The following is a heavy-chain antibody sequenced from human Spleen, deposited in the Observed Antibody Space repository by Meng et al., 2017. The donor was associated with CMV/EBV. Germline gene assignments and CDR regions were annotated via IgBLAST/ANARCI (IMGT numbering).Heavy chain of an antibody. CDR3: ARALTPITIFGVLNP. CDR1: GFTFSSYT. Sequence: GESLKISCAASGFTFSSYTLHWVRQAPGKGLEWVAVISYDETHKYFADSVKGRFTISRDSSKNTVHLQMNSLRPEDTAVYYCARALTPITIFGVLNPWGQGTLVTVSS. D-gene: IGHD3-3*01. J-gene: IGHJ5*02. CDR2: ISYDETHK. V-gene: IGHV3-30*04.